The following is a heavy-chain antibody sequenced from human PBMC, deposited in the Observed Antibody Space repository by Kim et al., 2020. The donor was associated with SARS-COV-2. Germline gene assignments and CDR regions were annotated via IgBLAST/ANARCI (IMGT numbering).Heavy chain of an antibody. Sequence: SETLSLTCAVYGGSFSGYYWSWIRQPPGKGLEWIGEINHSGSTNYNPSLKSRVTISVDTSKNQFSLKLSSVTAADTAVYYCAREREDKYRQWLVRGYGMDVWGQGTTVTVSS. D-gene: IGHD6-19*01. V-gene: IGHV4-34*01. CDR2: INHSGST. CDR3: AREREDKYRQWLVRGYGMDV. J-gene: IGHJ6*02. CDR1: GGSFSGYY.